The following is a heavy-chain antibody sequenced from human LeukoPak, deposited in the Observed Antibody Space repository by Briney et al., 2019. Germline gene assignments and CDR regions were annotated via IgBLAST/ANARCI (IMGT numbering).Heavy chain of an antibody. CDR2: ISGSGGST. CDR1: GFTFSSYA. Sequence: GGSLRLSCAASGFTFSSYAMSWVRQAPGKGLEWVSAISGSGGSTYYADSVKGRFTISRDNSKNTLYLQMNSLRAEDTAVYYCAKDLGRYCAGLGMDVWGKGTTVTVSS. D-gene: IGHD3-9*01. V-gene: IGHV3-23*01. CDR3: AKDLGRYCAGLGMDV. J-gene: IGHJ6*04.